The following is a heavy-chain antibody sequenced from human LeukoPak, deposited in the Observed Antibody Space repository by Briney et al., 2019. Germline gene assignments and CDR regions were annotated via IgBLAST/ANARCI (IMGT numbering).Heavy chain of an antibody. CDR2: IRYDGSNK. CDR1: GFTFSSYG. D-gene: IGHD5-12*01. J-gene: IGHJ5*02. Sequence: GGSLRLSCAASGFTFSSYGMHWVRQAPGKGLEWVAFIRYDGSNKYYADSVKGRFTTSRDNSKNTLYLQMNSLRAEDTAVYYCAKDLRGYSGYGNNWFDPWGQGTLVTVSS. CDR3: AKDLRGYSGYGNNWFDP. V-gene: IGHV3-30*02.